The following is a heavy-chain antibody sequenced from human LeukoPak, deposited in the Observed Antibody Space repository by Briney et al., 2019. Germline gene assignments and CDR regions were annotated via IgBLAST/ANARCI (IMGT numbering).Heavy chain of an antibody. J-gene: IGHJ3*02. CDR3: ARLSSWVFEI. Sequence: GGSLRLSFAASGFTFSSYAMSWVRQAPGKGLEWVSAISGSGGSTYYADSVKGRFTISRDNAKNLLYLQMNSLRAEDTAVYFCARLSSWVFEIWGQGTMVTVSS. CDR2: ISGSGGST. CDR1: GFTFSSYA. V-gene: IGHV3-23*01. D-gene: IGHD2-21*02.